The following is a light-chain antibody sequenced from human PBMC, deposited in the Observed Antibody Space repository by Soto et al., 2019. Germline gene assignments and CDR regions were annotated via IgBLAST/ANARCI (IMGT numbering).Light chain of an antibody. CDR3: GRWDSRLSTYV. CDR2: DNN. V-gene: IGLV1-51*01. CDR1: SSNIGNDY. Sequence: QSVLTQPPSVSAAPGQQVTISCSRSSSNIGNDYVSWYQQLPGTAPKLLIYDNNKRAAGIPDRFSGSESGTSATLGITGLQTGDEADYYCGRWDSRLSTYVFGTGTKLPVL. J-gene: IGLJ1*01.